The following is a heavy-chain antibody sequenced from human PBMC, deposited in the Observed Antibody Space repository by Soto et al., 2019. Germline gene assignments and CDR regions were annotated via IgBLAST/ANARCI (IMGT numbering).Heavy chain of an antibody. CDR3: AILRDIVLINSFDI. CDR2: IYYSGST. Sequence: SETLSLTCTVSGGSISRYYWSWIRQPPGKGLEWIGYIYYSGSTNYNPSLKSRVTISVDTSKNQFSLKLSSVTAADTAVYYCAILRDIVLINSFDICGQRPMVTLS. J-gene: IGHJ3*02. V-gene: IGHV4-59*08. CDR1: GGSISRYY. D-gene: IGHD2-8*01.